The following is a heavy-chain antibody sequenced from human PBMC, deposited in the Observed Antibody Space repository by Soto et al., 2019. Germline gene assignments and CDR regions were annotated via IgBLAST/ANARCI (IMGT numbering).Heavy chain of an antibody. Sequence: QVQLVESGGGVVQPGRSLRLSCAASGFTFSNYGMHWVRQAPGXXLEWVAVVTYDGSNKYYADSVKGRFTISRDNSKNTLYLQXXSLRPADXAXXXXXXXXXXXXXEXFQHWGQGTLVTVSS. CDR1: GFTFSNYG. CDR3: XXXXXXXXXEXFQH. CDR2: VTYDGSNK. J-gene: IGHJ1*01. V-gene: IGHV3-30*03.